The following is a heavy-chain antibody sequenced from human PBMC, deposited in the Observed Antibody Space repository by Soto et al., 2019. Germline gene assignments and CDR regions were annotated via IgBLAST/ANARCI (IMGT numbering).Heavy chain of an antibody. J-gene: IGHJ6*02. V-gene: IGHV1-18*04. CDR3: AVHPLRLLDV. Sequence: QAQLVQSGSEVNKPGASVKVSCKASGYTFTSYGVSWVRQAPGHGLEWMGWISPYTGNTNYAQKFQDRVTMTTDTSTTTAYMDLKNLRPDDTAVYYCAVHPLRLLDVWGRGTMVTVSS. CDR2: ISPYTGNT. CDR1: GYTFTSYG. D-gene: IGHD3-22*01.